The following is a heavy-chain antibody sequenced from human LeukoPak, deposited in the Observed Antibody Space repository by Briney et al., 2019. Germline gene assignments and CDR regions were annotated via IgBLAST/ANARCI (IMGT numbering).Heavy chain of an antibody. CDR1: GFTSSTYW. CDR3: ARDSSGYQ. CDR2: IKEDGSEK. Sequence: GGSLRLSCAASGFTSSTYWMSWVRQAPGKGLEWVANIKEDGSEKYYGDSVKGRFTISRDNAKNSLYLQMNSLRAEDTAVYYCARDSSGYQWGQGTLVTVSS. D-gene: IGHD3-22*01. J-gene: IGHJ4*02. V-gene: IGHV3-7*01.